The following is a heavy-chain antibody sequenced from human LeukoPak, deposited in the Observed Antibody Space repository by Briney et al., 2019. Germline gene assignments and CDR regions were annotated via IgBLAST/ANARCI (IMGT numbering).Heavy chain of an antibody. D-gene: IGHD5-18*01. CDR2: ISGGSTYI. Sequence: PGGSLRLSCAASGFTFSRYSMNWVRQAPRKGLEWVSSISGGSTYIYYADSVKGRFTISRDNAKNSLYLQMNSLRAEDTAVYYCAIDRTGYSYSDYWGQGTLVTVSS. V-gene: IGHV3-21*04. CDR3: AIDRTGYSYSDY. CDR1: GFTFSRYS. J-gene: IGHJ4*02.